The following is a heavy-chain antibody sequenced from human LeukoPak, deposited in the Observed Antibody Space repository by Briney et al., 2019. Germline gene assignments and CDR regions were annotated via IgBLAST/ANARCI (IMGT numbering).Heavy chain of an antibody. CDR2: ISSSGSTI. V-gene: IGHV3-11*01. Sequence: WGSLRLSCAASGFTFSSYWMSWIRQAPGKGLEWVSYISSSGSTIYYADSVKGRFTISRDNAKNSLYLQMNSLRAEDTAVYYCARYCTFRTCSGTKFDSWGQGTLVTVSS. J-gene: IGHJ4*02. CDR3: ARYCTFRTCSGTKFDS. D-gene: IGHD1-1*01. CDR1: GFTFSSYW.